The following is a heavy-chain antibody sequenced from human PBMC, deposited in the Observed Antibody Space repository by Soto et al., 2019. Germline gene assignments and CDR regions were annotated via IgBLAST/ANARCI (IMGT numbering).Heavy chain of an antibody. CDR2: IYYSGST. CDR3: ARVGYSGYDYYYYYGMDV. V-gene: IGHV4-59*01. Sequence: PSETLSLTCTVSGGSISSYYWSWIRQPPGKGLEWIGYIYYSGSTNYNPSLKSRVTISVDTSKNQFSLKLSSVTAADTAVYYCARVGYSGYDYYYYYGMDVWGQGTTVTVSS. J-gene: IGHJ6*02. D-gene: IGHD5-12*01. CDR1: GGSISSYY.